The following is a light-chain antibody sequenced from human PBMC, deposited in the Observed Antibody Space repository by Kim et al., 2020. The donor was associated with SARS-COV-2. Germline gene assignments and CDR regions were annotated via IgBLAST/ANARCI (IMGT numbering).Light chain of an antibody. CDR3: QQRSNWPPLT. CDR2: DAS. J-gene: IGKJ4*01. CDR1: RSVSSY. Sequence: APGERATTSCRATRSVSSYLAWCQQKPGQAPRLLIYDASNSTTGIPASFSGSGSAADFTLTISSLEPEDFAVYYCQQRSNWPPLTFGGGTKVDIK. V-gene: IGKV3-11*01.